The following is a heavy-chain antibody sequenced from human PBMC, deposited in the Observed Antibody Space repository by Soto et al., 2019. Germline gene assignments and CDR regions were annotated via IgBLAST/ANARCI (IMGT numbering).Heavy chain of an antibody. CDR2: ISGSGGST. CDR1: GFTFSSYA. D-gene: IGHD5-12*01. V-gene: IGHV3-23*01. CDR3: AKDPDGWLQSNFDY. J-gene: IGHJ4*02. Sequence: HPGGSLRLSCAASGFTFSSYAMSWVRQAPGKGLEWVSAISGSGGSTYYADSVKGRFTISRDNSKNTLYLQMNSLRAEDTAVYYCAKDPDGWLQSNFDYWGQGTLVTVSS.